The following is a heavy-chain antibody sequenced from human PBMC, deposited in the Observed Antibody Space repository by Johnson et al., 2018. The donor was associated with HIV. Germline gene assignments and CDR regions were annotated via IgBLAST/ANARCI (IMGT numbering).Heavy chain of an antibody. Sequence: VQLVESGGGLVQPGGSLRLSCAASGFTFSTYVMTWVRQAPGKGLEWVSSISDSGDSAFHADSVKGRFTISRDNSKNTLYLQMNSLRVEDTAVYYCVRSNGRLAAFDIWGQGTMVTVSS. J-gene: IGHJ3*02. V-gene: IGHV3-23*04. CDR2: ISDSGDSA. CDR3: VRSNGRLAAFDI. D-gene: IGHD3-9*01. CDR1: GFTFSTYV.